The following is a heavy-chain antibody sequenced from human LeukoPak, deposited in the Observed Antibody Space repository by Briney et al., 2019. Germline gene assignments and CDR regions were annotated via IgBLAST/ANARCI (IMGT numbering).Heavy chain of an antibody. V-gene: IGHV3-23*01. CDR1: GFTFSSYA. D-gene: IGHD3-10*01. CDR3: AKDLNYYGSGSVVDAFDI. CDR2: ISGSGGST. Sequence: GGSLRLSCAASGFTFSSYAMSWVRQDPGKGLEWVSAISGSGGSTYYADSVKGRLTISRDDSKNTLYLQMNSLRAEDTAVYYCAKDLNYYGSGSVVDAFDIWGQGTMVTVSS. J-gene: IGHJ3*02.